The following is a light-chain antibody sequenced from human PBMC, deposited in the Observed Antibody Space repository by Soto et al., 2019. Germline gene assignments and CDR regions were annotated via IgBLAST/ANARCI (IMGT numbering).Light chain of an antibody. Sequence: EMGMTQSPCTLSVSPGERATLSCMASQSISSALAWYQQKPGQAPRLLIYGASTRATGIPARISGSGSGTEFTLTSSSLQSEDIEVYYCQQYNNWPRTFGQGTKVEIK. CDR3: QQYNNWPRT. V-gene: IGKV3-15*01. CDR1: QSISSA. J-gene: IGKJ1*01. CDR2: GAS.